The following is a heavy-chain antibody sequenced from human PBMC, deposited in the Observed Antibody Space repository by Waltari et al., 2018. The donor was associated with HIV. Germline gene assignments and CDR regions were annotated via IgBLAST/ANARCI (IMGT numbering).Heavy chain of an antibody. Sequence: QITLKESGPTLVKPTQTLTLTCTFSGFSLSTSGVGVGWIRQPPGTALEWLALIYWDDDKRYSPSLKSRLTITKDTSKNQVVLTMTNMDPVDTATYYCAHRPHPQYSSSTENYNWFDPWGQGTLVTVSS. J-gene: IGHJ5*02. D-gene: IGHD6-6*01. CDR2: IYWDDDK. V-gene: IGHV2-5*02. CDR1: GFSLSTSGVG. CDR3: AHRPHPQYSSSTENYNWFDP.